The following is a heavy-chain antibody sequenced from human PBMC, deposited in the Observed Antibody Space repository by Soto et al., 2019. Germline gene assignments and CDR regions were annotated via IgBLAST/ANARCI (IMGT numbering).Heavy chain of an antibody. Sequence: PGGSLRLSCAASGFTVSSNYMSWVRQAPGKGLEWVSVIYSGGSTYYADSVKGRFTISRHNSKNTLYLQMNSLRAEDTAVYYCASRYCTNGVCYPEYYMDVWGIGTTVTVSS. CDR3: ASRYCTNGVCYPEYYMDV. J-gene: IGHJ6*03. V-gene: IGHV3-53*04. CDR1: GFTVSSNY. CDR2: IYSGGST. D-gene: IGHD2-8*01.